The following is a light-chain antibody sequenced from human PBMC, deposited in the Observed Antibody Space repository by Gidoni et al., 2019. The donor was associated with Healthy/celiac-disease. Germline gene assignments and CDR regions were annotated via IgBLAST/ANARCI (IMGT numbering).Light chain of an antibody. J-gene: IGKJ3*01. CDR2: DAS. CDR3: QQYDNLPPVVT. CDR1: QDISNY. Sequence: DIQMTQSPSSLSASVGDRVTITCQASQDISNYLNWYQQKPGKAPKLLIYDASNLETGVPSRFSGSGSGTDFTFTISSLQPEDIATYYCQQYDNLPPVVTFGPXTTVDIK. V-gene: IGKV1-33*01.